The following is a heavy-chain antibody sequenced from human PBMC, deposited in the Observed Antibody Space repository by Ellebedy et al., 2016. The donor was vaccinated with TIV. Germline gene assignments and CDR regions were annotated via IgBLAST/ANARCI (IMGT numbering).Heavy chain of an antibody. CDR2: INPNTDNT. D-gene: IGHD3-3*01. CDR3: ARVFGRYSFDGSAFWNFDD. V-gene: IGHV1-46*01. CDR1: GYTFTSYY. J-gene: IGHJ4*02. Sequence: ASVKVSXXASGYTFTSYYMHWVRQAPGQGLEWMGMINPNTDNTDYAQRFQGRVTMTSDTSTSTVYMELSSLRSEDTAVYYCARVFGRYSFDGSAFWNFDDWGQGTLVTVSS.